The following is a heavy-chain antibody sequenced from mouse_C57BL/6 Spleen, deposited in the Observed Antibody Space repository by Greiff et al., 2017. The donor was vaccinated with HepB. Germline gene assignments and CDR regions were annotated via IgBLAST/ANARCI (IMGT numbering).Heavy chain of an antibody. CDR2: IHPNSGST. D-gene: IGHD1-1*02. J-gene: IGHJ4*01. CDR1: GYTFTSYW. CDR3: AGYYDYAMDY. Sequence: VQLQQPGAELVKPGASVKLSCKASGYTFTSYWMHWVKQRPGQGLEWIGMIHPNSGSTNYNEKFKSKATLTVDKSSSTAYMQLSSLTSEDAAVYYCAGYYDYAMDYWGQGTSVTVSS. V-gene: IGHV1-64*01.